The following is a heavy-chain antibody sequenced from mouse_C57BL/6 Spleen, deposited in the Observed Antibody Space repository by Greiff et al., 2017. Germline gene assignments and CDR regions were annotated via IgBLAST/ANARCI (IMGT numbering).Heavy chain of an antibody. Sequence: EVKLQESGGGLVKPGGSLKLSCAASGFTFSDYGMHWVRQAPEKGLEWVAYISSGSSTIYYADTVKGRFTISRDNAKNTLFLQMTSLRSEDTAMYYCARPNWYYYAMDYWGQGTSVTVSS. CDR2: ISSGSSTI. CDR3: ARPNWYYYAMDY. D-gene: IGHD4-1*02. V-gene: IGHV5-17*01. J-gene: IGHJ4*01. CDR1: GFTFSDYG.